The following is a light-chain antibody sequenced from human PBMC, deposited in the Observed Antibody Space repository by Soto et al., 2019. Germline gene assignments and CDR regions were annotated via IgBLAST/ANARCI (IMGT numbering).Light chain of an antibody. V-gene: IGLV2-23*01. J-gene: IGLJ2*01. CDR3: SSYEGSSARLV. CDR1: SSDVGGYDS. Sequence: QSALTQPASVSGSPGQSITISCSGTSSDVGGYDSVSWYQQHPGKAPKVMIYEGTKRPSEISDRFSGSESDTTASLIISGLQPEDEADYYCSSYEGSSARLVFGGGTKVTVL. CDR2: EGT.